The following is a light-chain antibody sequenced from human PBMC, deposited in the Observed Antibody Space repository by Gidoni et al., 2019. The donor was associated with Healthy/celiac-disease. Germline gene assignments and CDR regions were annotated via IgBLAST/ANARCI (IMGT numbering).Light chain of an antibody. CDR2: WAS. Sequence: DIVMTQPPDSLAVSLGERATINCKSSQVVLYSSNNKNYLAWYQQKPGQPPKLLIYWASTRESGVPDRFSGSGSGTDFTLTISSLQAEDVAVYYCQQYYSTPRTFGQGTKVEIK. V-gene: IGKV4-1*01. J-gene: IGKJ1*01. CDR1: QVVLYSSNNKNY. CDR3: QQYYSTPRT.